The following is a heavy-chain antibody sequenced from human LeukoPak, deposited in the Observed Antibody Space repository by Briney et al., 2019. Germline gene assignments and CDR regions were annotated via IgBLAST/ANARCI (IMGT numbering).Heavy chain of an antibody. Sequence: GGSLRLSCAASGFSFDDYGMTWVRQVPGKGLEWVSGINWNGGSTGYADSVKGRFTISRDNAKNSLYLQMNSLRAEDTALYYCVRAGPYCTNGVCYTFRFDYWGQGTLVTVSS. CDR2: INWNGGST. CDR3: VRAGPYCTNGVCYTFRFDY. J-gene: IGHJ4*02. D-gene: IGHD2-8*01. CDR1: GFSFDDYG. V-gene: IGHV3-20*04.